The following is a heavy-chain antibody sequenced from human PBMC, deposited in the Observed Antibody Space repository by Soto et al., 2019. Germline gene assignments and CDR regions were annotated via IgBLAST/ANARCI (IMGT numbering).Heavy chain of an antibody. CDR1: GYIFTSYY. J-gene: IGHJ4*02. CDR2: INPFDGSR. CDR3: ARDILFDY. Sequence: GASVKVSCKASGYIFTSYYLHWVRQAPGQGLEWIGWINPFDGSRMFAQSFQGRVTFTRDTSTSTAYMELSGLRSDDTAVYYCARDILFDYWGQGTLVTVSS. D-gene: IGHD2-15*01. V-gene: IGHV1-46*01.